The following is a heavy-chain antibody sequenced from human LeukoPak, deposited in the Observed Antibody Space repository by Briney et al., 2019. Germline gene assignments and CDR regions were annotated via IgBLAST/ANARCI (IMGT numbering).Heavy chain of an antibody. Sequence: GRSLRLSCAASGFTFSRYGMHWVRQAPGKGLEWVAVISYDGSNKYYADSVKGRFTISRDNSKNTLYLQMNSLRAEDTAVYYCAKGAWGQQLSYYFDYWGQGTLVTVSS. CDR2: ISYDGSNK. J-gene: IGHJ4*02. V-gene: IGHV3-30*18. CDR1: GFTFSRYG. D-gene: IGHD6-13*01. CDR3: AKGAWGQQLSYYFDY.